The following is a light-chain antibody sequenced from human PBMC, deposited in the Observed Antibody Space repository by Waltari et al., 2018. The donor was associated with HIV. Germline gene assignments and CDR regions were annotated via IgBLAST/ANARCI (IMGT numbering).Light chain of an antibody. Sequence: DIKMTQSPSPLSASLGGRVTIACRASQNLTTFLNWYQQRPGRAPELLIYTTSNLQSGVPSRVRGSGSGTNFVLTITNVQPEDLATYSCQQSYRIPYTFGQGTKVHI. CDR3: QQSYRIPYT. CDR1: QNLTTF. J-gene: IGKJ2*01. V-gene: IGKV1-39*01. CDR2: TTS.